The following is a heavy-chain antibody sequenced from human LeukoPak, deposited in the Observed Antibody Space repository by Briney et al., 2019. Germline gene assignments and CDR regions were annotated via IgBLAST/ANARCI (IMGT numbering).Heavy chain of an antibody. D-gene: IGHD3-22*01. V-gene: IGHV1-8*01. J-gene: IGHJ4*02. CDR2: MNPNSGNT. CDR3: ARAGYDSSGYHLIFYY. CDR1: GYTFTSYD. Sequence: ASVKVSCKASGYTFTSYDINWVRRATGQGLEWMGWMNPNSGNTGYAQKLQGRVTMTRNTSISTAYMELSSLRSEDTAVYYCARAGYDSSGYHLIFYYWGQGTLVTVSS.